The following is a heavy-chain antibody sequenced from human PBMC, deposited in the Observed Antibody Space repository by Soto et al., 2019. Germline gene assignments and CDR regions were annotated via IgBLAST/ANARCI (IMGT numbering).Heavy chain of an antibody. CDR2: LFSDDNT. Sequence: DVRLVESGGGLVQPGGSLRLSCTASGFSVGRLFMTWVRQAPGKGLEWVSVLFSDDNTYYADSVKGRFTISRDISKNTLFLEMNSLRAEDTAVYHCARDIFGGSYDFWHGGQGTLVTVSS. CDR3: ARDIFGGSYDFWH. D-gene: IGHD3-3*01. J-gene: IGHJ4*02. V-gene: IGHV3-66*01. CDR1: GFSVGRLF.